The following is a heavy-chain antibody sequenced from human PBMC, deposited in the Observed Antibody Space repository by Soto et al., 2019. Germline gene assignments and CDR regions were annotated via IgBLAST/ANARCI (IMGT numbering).Heavy chain of an antibody. Sequence: GGSLRLSCAASGFSFSISPMHWVRQAPGKGPEWVALISYDGTNKFYADSVKGRFTISRDDSKSTLYLQVDSLRPEDAAVYYCARDPKTSGGQHWAFNYFDSWGQGTLVTVSS. D-gene: IGHD7-27*01. CDR1: GFSFSISP. J-gene: IGHJ4*02. CDR2: ISYDGTNK. V-gene: IGHV3-30-3*01. CDR3: ARDPKTSGGQHWAFNYFDS.